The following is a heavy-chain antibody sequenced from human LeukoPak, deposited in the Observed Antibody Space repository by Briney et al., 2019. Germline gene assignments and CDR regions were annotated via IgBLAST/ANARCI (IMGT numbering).Heavy chain of an antibody. CDR3: ATSEYYDNSGYYVY. J-gene: IGHJ4*02. CDR1: GFTFSSYA. V-gene: IGHV3-30-3*01. CDR2: ISYDGSNK. Sequence: GGSLRLSCAASGFTFSSYAMHWVRQAPGKGLEWVAVISYDGSNKYYADSVKGRFTISRDNSKNALYLQMNSLTTEDTAVYYCATSEYYDNSGYYVYWGQGTLVTVSS. D-gene: IGHD3-22*01.